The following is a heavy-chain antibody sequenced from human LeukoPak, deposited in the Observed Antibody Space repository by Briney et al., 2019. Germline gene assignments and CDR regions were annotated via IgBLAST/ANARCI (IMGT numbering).Heavy chain of an antibody. CDR3: ARGANSKWSGIDF. D-gene: IGHD3-10*01. V-gene: IGHV3-74*01. Sequence: GGSLRLSCTASGFSFSGHWMHWARQLPGKGLVWVSRISPTGSTTSYADSVKGRFTVSRDNAKNTLYLQVNNLRAEDTAVYYCARGANSKWSGIDFWGQGTLLTVSS. CDR2: ISPTGSTT. CDR1: GFSFSGHW. J-gene: IGHJ4*02.